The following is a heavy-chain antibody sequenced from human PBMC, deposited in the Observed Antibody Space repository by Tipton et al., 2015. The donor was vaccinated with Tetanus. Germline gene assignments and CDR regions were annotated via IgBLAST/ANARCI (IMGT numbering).Heavy chain of an antibody. CDR2: SWYDGTDK. V-gene: IGHV3-33*01. J-gene: IGHJ4*02. CDR1: GFIFSSYG. D-gene: IGHD2-15*01. Sequence: AVSGFIFSSYGIHWVRQAPGKGLEWVAVSWYDGTDKYYADSVKGRFTISRDNSKNTLYLQMNSLRAEDTALYYCAREADCSGGSCFSGDFDTWGQGTQVTVSS. CDR3: AREADCSGGSCFSGDFDT.